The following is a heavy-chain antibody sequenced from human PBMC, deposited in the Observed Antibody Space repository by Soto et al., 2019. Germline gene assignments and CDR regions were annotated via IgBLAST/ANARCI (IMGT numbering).Heavy chain of an antibody. CDR1: GLSLRTTGVG. D-gene: IGHD2-21*02. Sequence: QITLKESGPPLVKPTQTLTLTCTVSGLSLRTTGVGVGWVRQPPGKALERLALLYWDDDKRYSPSLKSRLTTTKDTSEKQVILTMTNMYTVDTATYYCVHTRCGGDCLEIYSSHAYYGVDVWGQGTRVTVSS. CDR3: VHTRCGGDCLEIYSSHAYYGVDV. CDR2: LYWDDDK. J-gene: IGHJ6*02. V-gene: IGHV2-5*02.